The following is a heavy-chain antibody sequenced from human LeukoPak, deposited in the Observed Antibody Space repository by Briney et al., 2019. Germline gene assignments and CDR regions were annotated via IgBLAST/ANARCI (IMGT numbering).Heavy chain of an antibody. V-gene: IGHV3-11*04. CDR1: GFTFSDYY. J-gene: IGHJ4*02. CDR3: ARDPLYCSSTSCYDY. CDR2: ISSSGSTI. D-gene: IGHD2-2*01. Sequence: GGSLRLSCAASGFTFSDYYMSWIRQAPGKGLEWVSYISSSGSTIYYADSVKGRFTISRDNAKNSLYLQMNSLRAEDTAVYYCARDPLYCSSTSCYDYWGQGTLVTVSS.